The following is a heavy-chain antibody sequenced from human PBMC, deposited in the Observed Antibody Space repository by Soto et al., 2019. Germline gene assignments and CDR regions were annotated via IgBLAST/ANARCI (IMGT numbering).Heavy chain of an antibody. J-gene: IGHJ4*02. CDR3: ASSHAGAHITAAVH. Sequence: LSLPCAVSGGSISSGGYSWSWIRQPPGKGLEWIGYIYHSGSTYYNPSLKSRVTISVDRSKNQFSLKLSSVTAADTAVYYCASSHAGAHITAAVHWGQGTLVTVSS. D-gene: IGHD6-13*01. V-gene: IGHV4-30-2*01. CDR2: IYHSGST. CDR1: GGSISSGGYS.